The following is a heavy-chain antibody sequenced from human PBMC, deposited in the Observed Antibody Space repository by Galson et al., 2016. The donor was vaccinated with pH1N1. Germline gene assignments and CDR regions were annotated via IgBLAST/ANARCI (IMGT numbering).Heavy chain of an antibody. CDR3: ASPRPLLRYFDWLLPEGLHY. CDR1: GYTFTSYT. Sequence: SVKVSCKASGYTFTSYTMNWVRQAPGQGLEWLGWINTNTGNPTYAQGFTGRFVFTLDTSDSTTYLHISSLKAEDTAVYYCASPRPLLRYFDWLLPEGLHYWGQGTLVTVSS. V-gene: IGHV7-4-1*02. J-gene: IGHJ4*02. CDR2: INTNTGNP. D-gene: IGHD3-9*01.